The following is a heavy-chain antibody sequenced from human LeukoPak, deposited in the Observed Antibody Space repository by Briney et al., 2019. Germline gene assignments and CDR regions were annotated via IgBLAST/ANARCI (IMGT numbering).Heavy chain of an antibody. J-gene: IGHJ4*02. Sequence: GGSLRPSCAASGITFNNAWVSWVRQAPGKGLEWVAVISYDGSNKYYADSVKGRFTISRDNSKNTLYLQMNSLRAEDTAVYYCANGPASGHFEFDYWGQGTLVTVSS. CDR1: GITFNNAW. CDR2: ISYDGSNK. CDR3: ANGPASGHFEFDY. V-gene: IGHV3-30*18. D-gene: IGHD3-3*02.